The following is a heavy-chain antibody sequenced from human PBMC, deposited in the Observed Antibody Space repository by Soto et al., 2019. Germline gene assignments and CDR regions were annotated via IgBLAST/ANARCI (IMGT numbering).Heavy chain of an antibody. CDR2: ISGHSGGT. Sequence: ASVKVSCKASGYPFTKFGINWVRQAPGQGLEWMGWISGHSGGTKYGPKFRDRLTTVTDTSSKTAYMELRSLKSDDTAVYYCAKDGGHGARTHICGMDVWGQGTTVTVSS. CDR3: AKDGGHGARTHICGMDV. D-gene: IGHD1-1*01. CDR1: GYPFTKFG. V-gene: IGHV1-18*01. J-gene: IGHJ6*02.